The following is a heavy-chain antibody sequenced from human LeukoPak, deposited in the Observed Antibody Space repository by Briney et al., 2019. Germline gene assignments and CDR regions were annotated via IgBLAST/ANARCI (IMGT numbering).Heavy chain of an antibody. J-gene: IGHJ4*02. D-gene: IGHD3-22*01. V-gene: IGHV3-23*01. Sequence: PGGSVRLSCAASGFTFSSYAMSWVRQAPGKGLEWVSAISGSGGSTYYADSVKGRFTISRDNSKNTLYLQMNSLRAEDTAVYYCAKAGITMIVVLSYFDYWGQGTLVTVSS. CDR2: ISGSGGST. CDR3: AKAGITMIVVLSYFDY. CDR1: GFTFSSYA.